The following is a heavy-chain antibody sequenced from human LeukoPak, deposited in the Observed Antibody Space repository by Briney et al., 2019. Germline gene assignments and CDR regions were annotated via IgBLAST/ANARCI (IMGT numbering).Heavy chain of an antibody. CDR3: ARDGIAARGLMGVYYFDY. CDR2: ISAYNGNT. D-gene: IGHD6-6*01. Sequence: GASVKVSCKASGYTFTSYGISWVRQAPGQGLEWMGWISAYNGNTNYAQKLQGRVTMTTDTSTSTAYMELRSLRSDDTAVYYCARDGIAARGLMGVYYFDYWGQGTLVTVSS. J-gene: IGHJ4*02. V-gene: IGHV1-18*01. CDR1: GYTFTSYG.